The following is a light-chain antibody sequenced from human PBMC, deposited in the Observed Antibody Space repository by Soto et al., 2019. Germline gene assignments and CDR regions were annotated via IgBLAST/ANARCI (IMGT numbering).Light chain of an antibody. V-gene: IGKV3-15*01. Sequence: EIVMTQSPATLSVSPGERATLSCRASQSVSSNVAWNQQKPGQAPRLLIYGASTRATGIPARFSGSGSGTEFTLTISSLQSEYFAVYYCQQYNNWPPLTFGGGTKVEI. CDR2: GAS. CDR3: QQYNNWPPLT. J-gene: IGKJ4*01. CDR1: QSVSSN.